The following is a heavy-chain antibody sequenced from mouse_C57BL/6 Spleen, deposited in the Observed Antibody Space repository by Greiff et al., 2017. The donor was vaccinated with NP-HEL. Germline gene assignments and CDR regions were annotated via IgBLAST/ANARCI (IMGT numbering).Heavy chain of an antibody. CDR3: ARRVIYDGYYWYFDV. CDR2: IDPSDSYT. Sequence: VQLQQPGAELVMPGASVKLSCKASGYTFTSYWMHWVKQRPGQGLEWIGEIDPSDSYTNYNQKFKGKSTLTVDKSSSTAYMQLSSLTSEDSAVYYCARRVIYDGYYWYFDVWGTGTTVTVSS. V-gene: IGHV1-69*01. D-gene: IGHD2-3*01. CDR1: GYTFTSYW. J-gene: IGHJ1*03.